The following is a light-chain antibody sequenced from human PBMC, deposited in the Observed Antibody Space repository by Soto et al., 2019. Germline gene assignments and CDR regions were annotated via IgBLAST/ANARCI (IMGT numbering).Light chain of an antibody. J-gene: IGLJ1*01. Sequence: HSVLTQRPSVSGSPGQSVTISCTGTSTDFVSYNRVSWYQQPPGTAPKLIIYEASNRPSGVPDRFSGSKSGNTASLTISGLQAADEADYYCSLYTSENTYVFGTGTKVTVL. CDR3: SLYTSENTYV. CDR2: EAS. V-gene: IGLV2-18*01. CDR1: STDFVSYNR.